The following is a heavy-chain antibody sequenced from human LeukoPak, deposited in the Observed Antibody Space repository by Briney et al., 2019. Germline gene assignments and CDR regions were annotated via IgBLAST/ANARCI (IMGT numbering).Heavy chain of an antibody. CDR3: ATVPRGYYDSSGYPYGMDV. CDR2: FDPEDGET. CDR1: GYTLTELS. V-gene: IGHV1-24*01. J-gene: IGHJ6*02. Sequence: ASVTVSCKVSGYTLTELSMHWVRQAPGKGLEWMGGFDPEDGETIYAQKFQGRVTMTEDTSTDTAYMELSSLRSEDTAVYYCATVPRGYYDSSGYPYGMDVWGQGTTVTVSS. D-gene: IGHD3-22*01.